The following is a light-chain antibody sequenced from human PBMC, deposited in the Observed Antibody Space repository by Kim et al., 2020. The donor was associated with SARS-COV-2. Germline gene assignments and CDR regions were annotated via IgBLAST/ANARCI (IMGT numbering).Light chain of an antibody. CDR1: ENIGTW. CDR2: LAS. V-gene: IGKV1-5*03. Sequence: DIQMTQSPSTLSASVGDRVTITCRASENIGTWLAWYQQKPGRAPSLLIYLASTLESGVPSRLSGTGSGTEFSLSITSLQPDDFATYYCQHDSRFPYTFGQGTKLEI. CDR3: QHDSRFPYT. J-gene: IGKJ2*01.